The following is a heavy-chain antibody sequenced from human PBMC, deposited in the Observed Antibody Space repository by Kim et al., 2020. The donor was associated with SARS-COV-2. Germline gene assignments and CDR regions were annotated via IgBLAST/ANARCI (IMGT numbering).Heavy chain of an antibody. CDR1: GGTFSSYA. V-gene: IGHV1-69*13. D-gene: IGHD2-21*01. Sequence: SVKVSCKASGGTFSSYAISWVRQAPGQGLEWMGGIIPIFGTANYAQKFQGRVTITADESTSTAYMELSSLRSEDTAVYYCARGVVVGSYTHNYYYYGMDVWGQGTTVTVSS. CDR2: IIPIFGTA. J-gene: IGHJ6*02. CDR3: ARGVVVGSYTHNYYYYGMDV.